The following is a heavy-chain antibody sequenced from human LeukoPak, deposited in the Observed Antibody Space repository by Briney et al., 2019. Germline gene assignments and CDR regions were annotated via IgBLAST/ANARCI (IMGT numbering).Heavy chain of an antibody. J-gene: IGHJ4*02. CDR1: GFAFSTYD. V-gene: IGHV3-23*01. CDR2: ISPSGDIT. Sequence: GGSLRLSCAASGFAFSTYDMHWVRQAPGKGLEWVSGISPSGDITYYADSVKGRFTISRDNSKYTLYLEVISLTAEDTAVYYCAKDDAWLRFGEWSQGTLVTVSS. D-gene: IGHD3-10*01. CDR3: AKDDAWLRFGE.